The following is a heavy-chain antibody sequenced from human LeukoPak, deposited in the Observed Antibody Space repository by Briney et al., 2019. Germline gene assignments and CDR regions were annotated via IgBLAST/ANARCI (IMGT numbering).Heavy chain of an antibody. D-gene: IGHD6-19*01. CDR3: AKRDSSGWYSLNY. CDR2: IYSGGST. Sequence: GGSLRLSCAASGFTVSSNYMSWVRQAPGKGLEWVSVIYSGGSTYYADSVKGRFTISRDNSKNTLYLQMNSLRAEDTARYYCAKRDSSGWYSLNYWGQGTLVTVS. CDR1: GFTVSSNY. J-gene: IGHJ4*02. V-gene: IGHV3-53*01.